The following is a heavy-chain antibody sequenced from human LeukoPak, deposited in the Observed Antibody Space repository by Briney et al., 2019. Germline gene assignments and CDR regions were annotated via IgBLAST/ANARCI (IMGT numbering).Heavy chain of an antibody. Sequence: ASVKVSCKASGYTFTSYGISWVRQAPGQGPEWRGWISAYNGNTNYAQKLQGRVTMTTDTSTSTAYMELRSLRSDDTAVYYCAIEREDTERGIIGYWGQGTLVTVSS. D-gene: IGHD2-15*01. CDR3: AIEREDTERGIIGY. CDR2: ISAYNGNT. J-gene: IGHJ4*02. CDR1: GYTFTSYG. V-gene: IGHV1-18*01.